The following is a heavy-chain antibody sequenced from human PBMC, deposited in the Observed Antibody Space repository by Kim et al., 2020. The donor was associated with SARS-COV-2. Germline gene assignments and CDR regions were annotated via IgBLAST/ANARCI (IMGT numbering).Heavy chain of an antibody. V-gene: IGHV4-34*01. CDR1: GGSFSGYY. Sequence: SETLSLTCAVYGGSFSGYYWSWIRQPPGKGLEWIGEINHSGSTNYNPSLKSRVTISVDTSKNQFSLKLSSVTAADTAVYYCARAYSRRYYDIFYYYYGMDVWGQGTTVTVSS. CDR2: INHSGST. D-gene: IGHD3-9*01. CDR3: ARAYSRRYYDIFYYYYGMDV. J-gene: IGHJ6*02.